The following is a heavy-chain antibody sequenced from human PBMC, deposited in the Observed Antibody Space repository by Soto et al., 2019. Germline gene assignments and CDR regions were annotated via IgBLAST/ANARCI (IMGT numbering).Heavy chain of an antibody. CDR1: GSTFRSYA. CDR2: IIPISETT. J-gene: IGHJ6*02. CDR3: ARSQGSSTSLEIYYYYYYGMDV. Sequence: QVQLVQSGAEVKKPGSSVKVSCKASGSTFRSYAISWVRQAPGQGLEWMGGIIPISETTNYAQKFQGRVTITADESKSTAYMELSSLRSEDTAVYYCARSQGSSTSLEIYYYYYYGMDVWGQGTKVTVSS. V-gene: IGHV1-69*01. D-gene: IGHD2-2*01.